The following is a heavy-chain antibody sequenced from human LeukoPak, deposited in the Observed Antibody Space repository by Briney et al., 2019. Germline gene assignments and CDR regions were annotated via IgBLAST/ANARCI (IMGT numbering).Heavy chain of an antibody. Sequence: APVKISCKASGGTFCRYAISWVRQAPGHGREWMGGIIPIFGIANYTQKFQGRVTMTADKSTSTAYMELSSLKSEDTAVYYCARDRYCSGGSCLYFDYWGQGTLVTVSS. CDR3: ARDRYCSGGSCLYFDY. J-gene: IGHJ4*02. CDR1: GGTFCRYA. V-gene: IGHV1-69*10. CDR2: IIPIFGIA. D-gene: IGHD2-15*01.